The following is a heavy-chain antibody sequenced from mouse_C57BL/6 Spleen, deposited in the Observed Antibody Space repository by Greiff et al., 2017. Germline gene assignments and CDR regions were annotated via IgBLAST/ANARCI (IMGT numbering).Heavy chain of an antibody. CDR1: GYTFTSYW. Sequence: QVQLQQPGAELVKPGASVKMSCKASGYTFTSYWITWVKQRPGQGLEWIGDIYPGSGSTNYNEKFKSKATLTVDASSSTAYMQLSSLTSEYSAVYYCARWGGRDYFDKCCWGQGTSVTVAS. J-gene: IGHJ4*01. V-gene: IGHV1-55*01. CDR3: ARWGGRDYFDKCC. D-gene: IGHD3-3*01. CDR2: IYPGSGST.